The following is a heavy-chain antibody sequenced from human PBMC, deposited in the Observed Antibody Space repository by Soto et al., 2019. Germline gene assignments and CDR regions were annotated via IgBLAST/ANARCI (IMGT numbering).Heavy chain of an antibody. CDR2: ISYAGSYK. D-gene: IGHD2-2*01. V-gene: IGHV3-30*18. CDR3: AKKIIPAAPYYYYGMDV. Sequence: VQLVESGGGLVQPGGSLRLSCAASGFTFSSYGMHWVRQAPGKGLEWVAVISYAGSYKYYADSVKGRFAISRDNSKNTLYLQMNNLRAEDTAVYYCAKKIIPAAPYYYYGMDVWGQGTTVTVSS. J-gene: IGHJ6*02. CDR1: GFTFSSYG.